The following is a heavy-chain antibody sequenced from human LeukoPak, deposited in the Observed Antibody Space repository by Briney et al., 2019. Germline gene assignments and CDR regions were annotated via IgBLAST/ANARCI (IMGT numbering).Heavy chain of an antibody. CDR2: ISGSAAST. Sequence: GGSLRLSCAASGFTFRKYAMNWVRQAPGKGLEWVSAISGSAASTYYADSVKGRFTISRDNSKNTLYLQMNSLRAEDTAVYYCAKDRRAGSYDYWGQGTLVTVSS. D-gene: IGHD3-10*01. V-gene: IGHV3-23*01. J-gene: IGHJ4*02. CDR1: GFTFRKYA. CDR3: AKDRRAGSYDY.